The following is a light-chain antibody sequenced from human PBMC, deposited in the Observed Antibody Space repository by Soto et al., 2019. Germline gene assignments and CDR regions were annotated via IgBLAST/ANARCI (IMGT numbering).Light chain of an antibody. CDR2: AAS. CDR3: QQSYSTPYT. V-gene: IGKV1-39*01. J-gene: IGKJ2*01. CDR1: QSISSY. Sequence: DIQMTQFPSSLSASVGDRVTITCRASQSISSYLNWYQQKLGKAPKLLIYAASSLQSGVPSRFSGSGSGTDFTLTISSLQPEDFTTYYCQQSYSTPYTFGQGTKLEIK.